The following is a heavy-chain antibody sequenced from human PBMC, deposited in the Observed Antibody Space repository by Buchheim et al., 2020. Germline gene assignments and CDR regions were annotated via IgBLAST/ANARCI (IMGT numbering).Heavy chain of an antibody. J-gene: IGHJ2*01. CDR1: GYTFTSYG. D-gene: IGHD6-19*01. V-gene: IGHV1-18*01. Sequence: QVQLVQSGAEVKKPGASVKVSCKASGYTFTSYGISWVRQAPGQGLEWMGWISAYNGNTNYAQKLQGRVTMTTDTSTSTAYMELRSLRSDDTAVYYCARDLSRDSSGWYADDGHWYFDLWGRGTL. CDR3: ARDLSRDSSGWYADDGHWYFDL. CDR2: ISAYNGNT.